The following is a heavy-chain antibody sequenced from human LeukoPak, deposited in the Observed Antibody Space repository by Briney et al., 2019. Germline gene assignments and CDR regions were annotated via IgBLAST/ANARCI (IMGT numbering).Heavy chain of an antibody. Sequence: SETLSLTCTVSVGPISRDYWSGIRQPPGKGLEWIGYIYYSGSTNYNPSLKSRVTMSVDTSKNQFSLKLTSVTAADTAVYYCARDMPRYYDSSGYSFDYWGQGTLVTVSS. CDR2: IYYSGST. CDR1: VGPISRDY. J-gene: IGHJ4*02. D-gene: IGHD3-22*01. CDR3: ARDMPRYYDSSGYSFDY. V-gene: IGHV4-59*12.